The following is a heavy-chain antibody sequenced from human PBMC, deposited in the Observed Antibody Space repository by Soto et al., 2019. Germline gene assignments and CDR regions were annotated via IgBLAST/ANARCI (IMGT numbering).Heavy chain of an antibody. CDR3: ARDQFGYGDYRNVAA. CDR2: ISSSSSTI. CDR1: GFTFSSYS. Sequence: EVQLVESGGGLVQPGGSLRLSCAASGFTFSSYSMNWVRQAPGKGLEWVSYISSSSSTIYYADSVKGRFTISRDNAKNSLYLQMNSLRAEDTAVYYCARDQFGYGDYRNVAAWGQGTLVTVSS. D-gene: IGHD4-17*01. J-gene: IGHJ5*02. V-gene: IGHV3-48*01.